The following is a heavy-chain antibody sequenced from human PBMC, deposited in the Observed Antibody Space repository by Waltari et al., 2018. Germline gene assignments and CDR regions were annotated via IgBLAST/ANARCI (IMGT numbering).Heavy chain of an antibody. D-gene: IGHD5-12*01. CDR3: VTYIGASIGTAAFDV. V-gene: IGHV4-39*01. Sequence: QLQLQESGPGLVKPSETLSLSCSVSGGSITSNRHYWGWIRQPPGQGLEWIGTISYIGATYSSPSLRGRVTVSRDTSMNQLSLKLGSVTAADTAVYYCVTYIGASIGTAAFDVWGQGTMVTVSS. CDR1: GGSITSNRHY. CDR2: ISYIGAT. J-gene: IGHJ3*01.